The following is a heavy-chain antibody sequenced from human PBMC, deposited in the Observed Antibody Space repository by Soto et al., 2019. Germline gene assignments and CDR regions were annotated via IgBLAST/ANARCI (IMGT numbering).Heavy chain of an antibody. CDR1: GYTFTSYG. CDR3: ARGAAIVPAAIFSQYYYYYYMDV. D-gene: IGHD2-2*01. J-gene: IGHJ6*03. CDR2: ISAYNGNT. V-gene: IGHV1-18*01. Sequence: ASVKVSCKASGYTFTSYGISWVRQAPGQGLEWMGWISAYNGNTNYAQKLQGRVTMTTDTSTSTAYMELRSLGSDDTAVYYCARGAAIVPAAIFSQYYYYYYMDVWGKGTTVTVSS.